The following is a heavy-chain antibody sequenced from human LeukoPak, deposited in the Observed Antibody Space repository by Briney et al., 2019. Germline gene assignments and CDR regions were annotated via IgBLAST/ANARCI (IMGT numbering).Heavy chain of an antibody. CDR2: TYYRSKWSN. CDR1: GDSVSSKSAA. CDR3: ARSRAATFDY. D-gene: IGHD2-15*01. J-gene: IGHJ4*02. V-gene: IGHV6-1*01. Sequence: SQTLSLTCAISGDSVSSKSAAWNWIRQSPSRGLEWVGRTYYRSKWSNDYAASVKGRITVNPDTSKNQFSLRLSSVTPEDTAVYYCARSRAATFDYWGQGTLVTVSS.